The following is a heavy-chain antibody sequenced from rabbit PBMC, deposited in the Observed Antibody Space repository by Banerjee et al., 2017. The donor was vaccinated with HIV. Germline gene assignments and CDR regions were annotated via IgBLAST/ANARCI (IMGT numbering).Heavy chain of an antibody. J-gene: IGHJ4*01. D-gene: IGHD4-1*01. CDR1: GFDFSSDA. CDR2: INTSTGNT. V-gene: IGHV1S45*01. CDR3: ARDLAGVIGWNFGL. Sequence: QQQLEESGGGLVKPEGSLTLSCTASGFDFSSDAMCWVRQAPGKGLEWIACINTSTGNTVYASWAKGRFTISKTSSTTVALQMTSLTAADTATYFCARDLAGVIGWNFGLWGPGTLVTVS.